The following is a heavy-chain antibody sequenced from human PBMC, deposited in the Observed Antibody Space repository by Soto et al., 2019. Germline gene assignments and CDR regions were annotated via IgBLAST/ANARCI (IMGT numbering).Heavy chain of an antibody. CDR2: ISGSGGST. D-gene: IGHD6-19*01. J-gene: IGHJ4*02. V-gene: IGHV3-23*01. CDR1: GFTFSSYA. CDR3: AKAFKSGWYRGHIDY. Sequence: GGSLRLSCAASGFTFSSYAMSWVRQAPGKGLEWVSAISGSGGSTYYADSVKGRFTISRDNSKNSLYLQMNSLRAEDTAVYYCAKAFKSGWYRGHIDYWGQGTLVTVSS.